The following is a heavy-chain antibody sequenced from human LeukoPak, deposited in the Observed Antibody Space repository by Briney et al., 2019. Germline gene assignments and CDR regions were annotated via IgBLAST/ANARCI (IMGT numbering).Heavy chain of an antibody. D-gene: IGHD6-25*01. Sequence: PSETLSLTCTVSGGSISTFYWTWILQPAGKGLEWIGRINNSGSTNYNPSLRSRVSMSVDRSKNQFSVTLSSVTAADTAVYFCAREGGDPRWLDPWGQGTLVTVSS. CDR1: GGSISTFY. V-gene: IGHV4-4*07. J-gene: IGHJ5*02. CDR2: INNSGST. CDR3: AREGGDPRWLDP.